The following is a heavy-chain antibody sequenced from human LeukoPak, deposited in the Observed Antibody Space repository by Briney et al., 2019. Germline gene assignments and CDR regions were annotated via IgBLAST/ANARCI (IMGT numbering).Heavy chain of an antibody. CDR1: GYAFTGYY. D-gene: IGHD3-3*01. V-gene: IGHV1-2*02. CDR2: INPNSGGT. CDR3: ARAPLPFYDFWSGYHPTFDY. J-gene: IGHJ4*02. Sequence: GASVKVSCKASGYAFTGYYMHWVRQAPGQGLEWMGWINPNSGGTNYAQKSQGRGTMTRDTSISTAYMELSRLRSDDTAVYYCARAPLPFYDFWSGYHPTFDYWGQGTLVTVSS.